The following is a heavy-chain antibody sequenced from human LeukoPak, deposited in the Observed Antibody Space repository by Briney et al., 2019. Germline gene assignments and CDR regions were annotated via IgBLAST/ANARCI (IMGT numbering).Heavy chain of an antibody. CDR2: IYYTGST. V-gene: IGHV4-59*12. Sequence: SETLSLTCAVSGDSISSDYWSWVRQPPGKGLEWIGYIYYTGSTNYNPALKSRVTISVDTSKNQFSLKLSSVTAADTAVYYCARVGGAWYSSSSSGGYFDYWGQGTLVTVSS. D-gene: IGHD6-6*01. J-gene: IGHJ4*02. CDR3: ARVGGAWYSSSSSGGYFDY. CDR1: GDSISSDY.